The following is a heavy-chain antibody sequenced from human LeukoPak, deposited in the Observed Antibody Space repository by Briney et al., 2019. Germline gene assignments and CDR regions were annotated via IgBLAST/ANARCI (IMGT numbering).Heavy chain of an antibody. D-gene: IGHD6-6*01. Sequence: PGGSLRLSCAASEFTFSSYALTWVRQAPGKGLEWVSAISGNDGSTYYADSVKGRFTISGDNSKNTLYLQMNSLRAEDTAVYYCAKVSVARSSYYMDVWGKGTTVTVS. V-gene: IGHV3-23*01. J-gene: IGHJ6*03. CDR1: EFTFSSYA. CDR3: AKVSVARSSYYMDV. CDR2: ISGNDGST.